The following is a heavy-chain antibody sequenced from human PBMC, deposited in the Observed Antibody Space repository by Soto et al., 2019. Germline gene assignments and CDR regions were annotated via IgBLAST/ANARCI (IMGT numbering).Heavy chain of an antibody. D-gene: IGHD2-8*02. J-gene: IGHJ4*02. CDR3: GRQKGGGICRDYVDD. CDR2: MYHSGSI. CDR1: GYSISSGYY. Sequence: SETLSLTCAVSGYSISSGYYWCCLRQPPGKGLEWIGHMYHSGSIYYNPSPQSRVTISMDTSKNEFSLKLTSVTAADTTVYYCGRQKGGGICRDYVDDWGQGTLVTVSS. V-gene: IGHV4-38-2*01.